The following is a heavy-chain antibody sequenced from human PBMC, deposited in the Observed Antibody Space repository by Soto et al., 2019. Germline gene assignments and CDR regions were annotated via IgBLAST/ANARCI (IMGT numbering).Heavy chain of an antibody. CDR3: ARNDPDAFDI. CDR1: GGSLSSYY. CDR2: IYYSGST. J-gene: IGHJ3*02. V-gene: IGHV4-59*08. Sequence: SETLSLTCTVSGGSLSSYYWSWIRQPPGKGLELIGYIYYSGSTKYNPSLKSRVTISVDTPNNLFSLKLSSVAAADTAVYYCARNDPDAFDIWGQGTMVTVSS.